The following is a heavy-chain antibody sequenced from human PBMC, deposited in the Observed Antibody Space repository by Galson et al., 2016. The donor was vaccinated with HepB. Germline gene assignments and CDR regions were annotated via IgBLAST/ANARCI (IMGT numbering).Heavy chain of an antibody. J-gene: IGHJ6*02. Sequence: SLRLSCAASGFTFTSYSMNWVRQAPGKGLEWVASISRRSSYIDYADSVKGRFTISRDNAKNSLYLEMNSPRAEDTAVYYCARDPSTYYYDSSGPDYYYGMDVWGQGTTVTVSS. CDR1: GFTFTSYS. CDR2: ISRRSSYI. V-gene: IGHV3-21*01. CDR3: ARDPSTYYYDSSGPDYYYGMDV. D-gene: IGHD3-22*01.